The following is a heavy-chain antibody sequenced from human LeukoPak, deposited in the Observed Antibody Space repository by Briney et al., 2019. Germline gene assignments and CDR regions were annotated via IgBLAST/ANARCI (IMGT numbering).Heavy chain of an antibody. Sequence: ASVKVSCKASGYTFTSYYMHLVRQAPGQGLEWMGIINPSGGSTSYAQKFQGRVTMTRDTSTSTVYMELSSLRSEDTAVYYCARVDNSPTPLQWHFDYWGQGNLVTVSS. CDR2: INPSGGST. CDR1: GYTFTSYY. J-gene: IGHJ4*02. V-gene: IGHV1-46*01. D-gene: IGHD5-24*01. CDR3: ARVDNSPTPLQWHFDY.